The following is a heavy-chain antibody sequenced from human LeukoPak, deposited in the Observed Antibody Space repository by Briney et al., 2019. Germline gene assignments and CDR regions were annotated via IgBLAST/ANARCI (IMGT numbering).Heavy chain of an antibody. V-gene: IGHV7-4-1*02. J-gene: IGHJ3*02. D-gene: IGHD3-22*01. CDR2: INTNTGNP. CDR3: ARSLGGYYIDAFDI. CDR1: GYTFTSYA. Sequence: ASVKVSCKASGYTFTSYAMNWVRQARGQGLEWMGWINTNTGNPTYAQGFTGRFVFSLDTSVSTAYLQISSLKAEDTAVYYCARSLGGYYIDAFDIWGQGTMVTVSS.